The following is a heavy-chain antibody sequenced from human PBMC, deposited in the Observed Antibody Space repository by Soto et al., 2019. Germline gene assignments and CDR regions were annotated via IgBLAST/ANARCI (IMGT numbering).Heavy chain of an antibody. CDR1: GDTFSSYA. V-gene: IGHV1-69*13. CDR3: ARDPLSSFAMDV. CDR2: IISTFGRT. D-gene: IGHD3-10*02. Sequence: SVKVSCKASGDTFSSYAISWVRQAPGKGLEWMGKIISTFGRTNYAQKFQGRLTISADDSTSTAYMELSSLLSEDTAVYYCARDPLSSFAMDVWGQGTTVTV. J-gene: IGHJ6*02.